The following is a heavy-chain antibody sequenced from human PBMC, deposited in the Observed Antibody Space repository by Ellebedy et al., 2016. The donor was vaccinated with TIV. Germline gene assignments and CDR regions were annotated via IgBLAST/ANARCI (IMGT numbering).Heavy chain of an antibody. CDR1: GGSISSSSYY. CDR3: ARGSWAARGV. CDR2: IYYTGST. D-gene: IGHD6-6*01. J-gene: IGHJ4*02. Sequence: SETLSLXXTVSGGSISSSSYYWGWIRQPPGKGLEWIGSIYYTGSTYYNPSLKSRVTISVDTSKNQFSLKLSSVTAADTAVYYCARGSWAARGVWGQGTLVTVSS. V-gene: IGHV4-39*01.